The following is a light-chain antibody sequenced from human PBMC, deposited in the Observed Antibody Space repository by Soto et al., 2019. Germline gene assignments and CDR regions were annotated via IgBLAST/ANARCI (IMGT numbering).Light chain of an antibody. J-gene: IGLJ3*02. CDR1: SADLGFYNY. V-gene: IGLV2-14*01. Sequence: QSVLTQPASVSGSPGQSITISCTGTSADLGFYNYLAWYQQSPGKAPKLIIYEVSNRPSGVSDRFSGSKSGNTASLTISGLQAEDEAYYYCSSYRSNSTLVFGGGTKVTVL. CDR2: EVS. CDR3: SSYRSNSTLV.